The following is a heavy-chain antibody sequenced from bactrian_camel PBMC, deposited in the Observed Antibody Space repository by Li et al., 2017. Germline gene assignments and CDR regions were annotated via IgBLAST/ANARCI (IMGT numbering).Heavy chain of an antibody. CDR1: GFTYTPNYM. Sequence: VQLVESGGGSVNAGGSLTLSCIVSGFTYTPNYMVAWFRQVPGKEREGVAVADADGKINYAGSVKGRFTISKDNTKNTLFLQMNSLKSEDTAMYYCAAETSCMESGLLPYEYDYWGQGTQVTVS. CDR3: AAETSCMESGLLPYEYDY. CDR2: ADADGKI. V-gene: IGHV3S9*01. D-gene: IGHD1*01. J-gene: IGHJ4*01.